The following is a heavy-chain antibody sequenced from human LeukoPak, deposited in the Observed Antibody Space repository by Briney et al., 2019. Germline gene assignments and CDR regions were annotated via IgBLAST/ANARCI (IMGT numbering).Heavy chain of an antibody. J-gene: IGHJ5*02. CDR2: ISYDGSNK. V-gene: IGHV3-30*04. D-gene: IGHD1-26*01. CDR3: ARDRIVGATSGFDP. Sequence: GGSLRLSCAASGFTFSSYAMHWVRQAPGKGLEWVAVISYDGSNKYYADSVKGRFTISRDNSKNTLYLQMNSLGAEDTAVYYCARDRIVGATSGFDPWGQGTLVTVSS. CDR1: GFTFSSYA.